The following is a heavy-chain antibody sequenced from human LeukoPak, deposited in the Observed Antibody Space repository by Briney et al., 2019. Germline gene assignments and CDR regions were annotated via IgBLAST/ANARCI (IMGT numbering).Heavy chain of an antibody. Sequence: SETLSLTCTVSGGSISSYYWSWIRQPAGKGLEYIGRIYTSGSINYNPSLKSRVTISVDTSKNQFSLKLSSVTAADTAVYYCARDNVESSGYYFTRAFDIWGQGTMVTVSS. J-gene: IGHJ3*02. CDR2: IYTSGSI. D-gene: IGHD3-22*01. CDR3: ARDNVESSGYYFTRAFDI. CDR1: GGSISSYY. V-gene: IGHV4-4*07.